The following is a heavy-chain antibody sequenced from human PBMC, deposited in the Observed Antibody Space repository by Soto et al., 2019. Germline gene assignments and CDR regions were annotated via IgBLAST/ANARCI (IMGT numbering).Heavy chain of an antibody. V-gene: IGHV4-61*01. Sequence: SETLSLTCTVSGGSVSSGSYYWSWIRQPPGKGLEWIGYIYYSGSTNYNPSLKSRVTISVDTSKNQFSLKLSSVTAADTAVYYCARGPREFWFGESGDAFDIWGQGTMVTVSS. CDR3: ARGPREFWFGESGDAFDI. J-gene: IGHJ3*02. CDR1: GGSVSSGSYY. CDR2: IYYSGST. D-gene: IGHD3-10*01.